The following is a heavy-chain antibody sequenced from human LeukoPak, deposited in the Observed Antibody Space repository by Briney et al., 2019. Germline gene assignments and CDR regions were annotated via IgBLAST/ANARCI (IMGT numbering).Heavy chain of an antibody. Sequence: ASVKVSCKASGYTFTSYYMHWVRQAPGQGLEWMGIINPSGGSASYAQKFQGRVTMTRDTSTSTVYRELSSLRSEDTAVYYCARGGSRFGEHVYYYYGMDVWGKGTTVTVSS. D-gene: IGHD3-10*01. CDR1: GYTFTSYY. CDR3: ARGGSRFGEHVYYYYGMDV. J-gene: IGHJ6*04. CDR2: INPSGGSA. V-gene: IGHV1-46*01.